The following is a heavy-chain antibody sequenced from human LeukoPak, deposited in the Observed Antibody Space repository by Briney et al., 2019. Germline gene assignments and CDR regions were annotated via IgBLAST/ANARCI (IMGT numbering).Heavy chain of an antibody. CDR1: GGSISSGSYY. D-gene: IGHD5-12*01. CDR2: IYTSGST. CDR3: ARAGGYEYYFDY. J-gene: IGHJ4*02. V-gene: IGHV4-61*02. Sequence: SQTLSLTCTVSGGSISSGSYYWSWIRQPAGKGLEWIGRIYTSGSTNYNPSLKSRVTISVDTSKNQFSLKLSSVTAADTAVYYCARAGGYEYYFDYWGQGTLVTVSS.